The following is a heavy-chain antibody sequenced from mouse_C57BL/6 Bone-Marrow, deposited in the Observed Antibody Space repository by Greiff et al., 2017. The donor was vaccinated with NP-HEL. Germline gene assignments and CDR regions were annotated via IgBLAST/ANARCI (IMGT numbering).Heavy chain of an antibody. J-gene: IGHJ2*01. CDR1: GYTFTDYY. CDR3: ARKGDYSNYAAFDY. Sequence: VHLVESGPELVKPGASVKISCKASGYTFTDYYINWVKQRPGQGLEWIGWIFPGSGSTYYNEKFKGKATLTVDKSSSTAYMLLSSLTSEDSAVYFCARKGDYSNYAAFDYWGQGTTLTVSS. CDR2: IFPGSGST. D-gene: IGHD2-5*01. V-gene: IGHV1-75*01.